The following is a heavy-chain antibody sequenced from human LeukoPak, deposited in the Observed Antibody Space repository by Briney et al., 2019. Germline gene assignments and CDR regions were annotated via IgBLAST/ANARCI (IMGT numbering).Heavy chain of an antibody. J-gene: IGHJ4*02. CDR1: GGSFSGYY. CDR3: ARAPYY. V-gene: IGHV4-34*01. Sequence: ETLSLTCAVSGGSFSGYYWSWIRQPPGKGLEWIGEINHSGSTNYNPSLKSRVTISVDTSKNQFSLKLSSVTAADTAVYYCARAPYYWGQGTLVTVSS. CDR2: INHSGST.